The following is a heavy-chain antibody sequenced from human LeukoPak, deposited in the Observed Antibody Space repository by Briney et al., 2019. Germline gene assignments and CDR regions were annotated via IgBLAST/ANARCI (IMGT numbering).Heavy chain of an antibody. CDR3: AKLARYGDSDY. CDR1: GFTFSNYY. D-gene: IGHD4-17*01. V-gene: IGHV3-23*01. Sequence: GGSLRLSCAASGFTFSNYYMSWVRQAPGKGLEWVSAISGSGGSTYYADSVKGRFTISRDNSKKTLYLQMNSLRAEDTAVYYCAKLARYGDSDYWGQGTLVTVSS. J-gene: IGHJ4*02. CDR2: ISGSGGST.